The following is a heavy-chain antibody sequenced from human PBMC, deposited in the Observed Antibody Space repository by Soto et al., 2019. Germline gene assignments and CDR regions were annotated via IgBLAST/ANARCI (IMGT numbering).Heavy chain of an antibody. CDR1: GFTFSTYS. CDR2: ISSSSSTI. D-gene: IGHD3-22*01. J-gene: IGHJ4*02. V-gene: IGHV3-48*01. CDR3: AGPTYYYDSSGPPAY. Sequence: GGSLRLSXAASGFTFSTYSMNWVRQAPGKGLEWVSYISSSSSTIFYTDSVKGRFTVSRDNAKNSLYLQMNSLRAEDTAVYYCAGPTYYYDSSGPPAYWGQGTLVTVS.